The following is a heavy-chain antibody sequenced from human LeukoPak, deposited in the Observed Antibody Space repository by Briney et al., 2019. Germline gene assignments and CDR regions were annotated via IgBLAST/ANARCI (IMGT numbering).Heavy chain of an antibody. CDR1: GFTFSDYY. CDR3: ARGRSTGYFDWSPPLYYYYGMDV. V-gene: IGHV4-34*01. J-gene: IGHJ6*04. D-gene: IGHD3-9*01. CDR2: INHSGST. Sequence: TGGSLRLSCAASGFTFSDYYMSWIRQPPGKGLEWIGEINHSGSTNYNSSLKSRVTISVDTSKNQFSLKLSSVTAADTAVYYCARGRSTGYFDWSPPLYYYYGMDVWGKGTTVTVSS.